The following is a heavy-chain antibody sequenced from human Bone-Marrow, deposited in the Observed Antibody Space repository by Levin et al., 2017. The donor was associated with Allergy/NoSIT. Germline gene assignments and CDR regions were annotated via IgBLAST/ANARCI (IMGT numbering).Heavy chain of an antibody. CDR1: GFTFSDYW. V-gene: IGHV3-7*01. CDR3: ARDRGSPAEYFQH. D-gene: IGHD6-13*01. J-gene: IGHJ1*01. Sequence: PGGSLRLSCAASGFTFSDYWMSWVRQAPGKGLEWVANIKQDGSEKNYVDSVKGRFTISRDNAKNSLYLEMNSLRVEDTAMYYCARDRGSPAEYFQHWGQGTLVTVSS. CDR2: IKQDGSEK.